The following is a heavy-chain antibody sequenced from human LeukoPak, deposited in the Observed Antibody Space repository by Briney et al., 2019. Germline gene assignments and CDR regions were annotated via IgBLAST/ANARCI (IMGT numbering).Heavy chain of an antibody. V-gene: IGHV1-2*02. Sequence: GASVKVSCKASGYTFTGYCMHWVRQAPGQGLEWMGWINPNSGGTNYAQKFQGRVTMARDTSISTAYMELSRLRSDDTAVYYCATLYDSSGYYWDDYFDYWGQGTLVTVSS. J-gene: IGHJ4*02. D-gene: IGHD3-22*01. CDR1: GYTFTGYC. CDR2: INPNSGGT. CDR3: ATLYDSSGYYWDDYFDY.